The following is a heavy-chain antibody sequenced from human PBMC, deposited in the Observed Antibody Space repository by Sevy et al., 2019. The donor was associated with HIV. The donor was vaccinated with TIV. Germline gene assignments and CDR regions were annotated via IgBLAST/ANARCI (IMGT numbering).Heavy chain of an antibody. D-gene: IGHD1-26*01. J-gene: IGHJ6*02. V-gene: IGHV3-49*04. CDR2: IRGKPYGGTT. CDR1: GFTFGGYT. CDR3: TRVEGAADWGMDV. Sequence: GGSLRLSCTASGFTFGGYTMSWVRQAPGKGLEWVAFIRGKPYGGTTEYAASVKGRFTISRDDSKSIAYLQMNSLNTEDTAVCYCTRVEGAADWGMDVWGQGTTVTVSS.